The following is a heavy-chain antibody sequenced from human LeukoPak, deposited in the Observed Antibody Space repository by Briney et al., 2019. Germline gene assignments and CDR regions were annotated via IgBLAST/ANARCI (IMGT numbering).Heavy chain of an antibody. Sequence: PSETLSLTCTISSGSISNYYWSWIRQHPGKGLEWIGYIYYSGSTYYNPSLKSRVTISVDTSKNQFSLKLSSVTAADTAVYYCARTRRGVIDYWGQGTLVTVSS. V-gene: IGHV4-59*06. J-gene: IGHJ4*02. CDR3: ARTRRGVIDY. CDR1: SGSISNYY. CDR2: IYYSGST. D-gene: IGHD1/OR15-1a*01.